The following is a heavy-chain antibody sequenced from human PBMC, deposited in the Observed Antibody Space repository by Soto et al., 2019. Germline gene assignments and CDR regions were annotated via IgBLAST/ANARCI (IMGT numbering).Heavy chain of an antibody. V-gene: IGHV1-2*04. J-gene: IGHJ4*02. Sequence: QVQLVQSGAEVKKPGASVKVSCXXSXXXFTGYXMHWVRQAPGQGLEWMGWINPNSGGTNYAQKFQGWVTMTRDTSISTAYMELSRLRSDDTAVXXXXXXXXXXXHRFDYWGQGTLVTVSS. CDR3: XXXXXXXXHRFDY. CDR1: XXXFTGYX. CDR2: INPNSGGT.